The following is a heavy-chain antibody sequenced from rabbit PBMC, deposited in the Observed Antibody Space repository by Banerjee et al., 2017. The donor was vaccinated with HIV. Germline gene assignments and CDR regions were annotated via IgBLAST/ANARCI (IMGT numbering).Heavy chain of an antibody. CDR3: ARDPYSGYAGYGYALDL. Sequence: QSLEESGGDLVKPGASLTLTCKASGFDLNNYYYMCWVRQAPGKGLEWIACIGTGSNYNTYYASWAKGRFTISKTSSTTVTLQMTSLTAADTATYFCARDPYSGYAGYGYALDLWGPGTLVTVS. J-gene: IGHJ6*01. CDR1: GFDLNNYYY. CDR2: IGTGSNYNT. V-gene: IGHV1S40*01. D-gene: IGHD6-1*01.